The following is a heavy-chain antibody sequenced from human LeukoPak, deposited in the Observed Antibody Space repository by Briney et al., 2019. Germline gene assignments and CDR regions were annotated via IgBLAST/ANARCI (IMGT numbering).Heavy chain of an antibody. Sequence: SQTLSLTCAISGDSVSSNSAAWNWIRQSPSRGLEWLGRTYYRSTWYNDYALSVKSRITRSKWYNDYAVSVKSRITINPDTSKNQFSLRLDSVTPEDTAVYYCVCGGGALNYWGQGTLVTVSS. J-gene: IGHJ4*02. CDR1: GDSVSSNSAA. D-gene: IGHD2-21*01. CDR3: VCGGGALNY. CDR2: TYYRSTWYN. V-gene: IGHV6-1*01.